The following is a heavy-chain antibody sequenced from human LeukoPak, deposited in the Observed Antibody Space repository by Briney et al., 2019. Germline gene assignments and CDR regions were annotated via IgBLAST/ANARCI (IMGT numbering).Heavy chain of an antibody. CDR3: ARGAAAGSNCFDP. CDR1: GYTFTGYY. Sequence: ASVKVSCKASGYTFTGYYMHWVRQAPGQGLEWMGWINPNSGGTNYAQKFQGRVTMTRDTSISTAYMELSRLRSDDTAVYYCARGAAAGSNCFDPWGQGTLVTVS. V-gene: IGHV1-2*02. CDR2: INPNSGGT. J-gene: IGHJ5*02. D-gene: IGHD6-13*01.